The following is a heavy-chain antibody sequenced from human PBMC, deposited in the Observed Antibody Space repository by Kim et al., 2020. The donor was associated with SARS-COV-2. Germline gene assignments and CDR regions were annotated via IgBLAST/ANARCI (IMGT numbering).Heavy chain of an antibody. CDR3: ARGVTMRYYDSSGYPYYFDY. Sequence: SETLSLTCAVYGGSFSGYYWSWIRQPPGKGLEWIGEINHSGSTNYNPSLKSRVTISVDTSKNQFSLKLSSVTAADTAVYYCARGVTMRYYDSSGYPYYFDYWGQGTLVTVSS. CDR1: GGSFSGYY. V-gene: IGHV4-34*01. CDR2: INHSGST. D-gene: IGHD3-22*01. J-gene: IGHJ4*02.